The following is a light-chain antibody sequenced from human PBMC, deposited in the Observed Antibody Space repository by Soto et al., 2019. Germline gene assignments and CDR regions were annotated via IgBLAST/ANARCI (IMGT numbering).Light chain of an antibody. J-gene: IGLJ2*01. CDR1: SGHSGYI. CDR3: ETWDNDNVV. Sequence: QPVLTQSSAASASLGSSVKLTCTLSSGHSGYIIAWHLQQPGQAPRYLMRVEGSGIYNKGSGVPDRFSGSSSGADRHLVISNLQAEDEADYYCETWDNDNVVFGGGTKLTVL. CDR2: VEGSGIY. V-gene: IGLV4-60*03.